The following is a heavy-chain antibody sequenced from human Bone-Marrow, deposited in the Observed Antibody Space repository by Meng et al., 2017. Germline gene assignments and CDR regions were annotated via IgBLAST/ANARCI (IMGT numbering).Heavy chain of an antibody. V-gene: IGHV1-18*01. D-gene: IGHD1-26*01. J-gene: IGHJ4*02. CDR2: INAYSGDT. Sequence: QAQLAHSGGAVKKPGASVKDSCKASGYTFSNYGITWVRQAPGQGLEWMGGINAYSGDTNYAQTLQGRVTMTTDTSTSTAYMELRSLRSDDTAVYYCARVEVGITSGDYWGQGTLVTVSS. CDR1: GYTFSNYG. CDR3: ARVEVGITSGDY.